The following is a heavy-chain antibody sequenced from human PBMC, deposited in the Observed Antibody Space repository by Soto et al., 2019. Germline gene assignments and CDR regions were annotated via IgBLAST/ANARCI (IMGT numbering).Heavy chain of an antibody. CDR2: ISAYNGNT. CDR1: GYTFTSYG. D-gene: IGHD3-16*01. J-gene: IGHJ4*02. Sequence: QVQLVQSGAEVKKPGASVKVSCKASGYTFTSYGISWVRQAPGQGLEWMGWISAYNGNTNYAQKLQGRVTMTTDTTTRTAHMELRSLRSDDTAVYYCARDRGRYAIDFWGQGTLVTVSS. CDR3: ARDRGRYAIDF. V-gene: IGHV1-18*01.